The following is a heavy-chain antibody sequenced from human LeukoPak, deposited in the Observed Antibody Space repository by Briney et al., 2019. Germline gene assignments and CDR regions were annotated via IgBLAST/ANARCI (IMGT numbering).Heavy chain of an antibody. CDR2: IKQDGSEK. V-gene: IGHV3-7*01. D-gene: IGHD1-26*01. J-gene: IGHJ4*02. Sequence: GGSLRLSCAASGFTFSSYWMSWVRQAPGKGLEGVANIKQDGSEKYYVDSVRGRFTISRDNAKNSLYLQMNSLRAEDTAVYYCARFGYGRYYFDYWGQGTLVTVSS. CDR1: GFTFSSYW. CDR3: ARFGYGRYYFDY.